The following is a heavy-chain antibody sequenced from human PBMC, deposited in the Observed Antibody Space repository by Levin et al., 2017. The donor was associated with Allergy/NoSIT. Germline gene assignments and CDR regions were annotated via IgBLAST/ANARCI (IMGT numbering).Heavy chain of an antibody. D-gene: IGHD2-2*01. CDR3: AKRGYCSTTSCYAVDYGMDV. V-gene: IGHV3-23*01. J-gene: IGHJ6*02. CDR1: GFTFSSYA. CDR2: ISGSGGST. Sequence: SCAASGFTFSSYAMFWVRQAPGKGLEWVSGISGSGGSTYYADSVKGRFTISRDSSKNTLYLQMNSLRADDTAAYYCAKRGYCSTTSCYAVDYGMDVWGQGTTVTVSS.